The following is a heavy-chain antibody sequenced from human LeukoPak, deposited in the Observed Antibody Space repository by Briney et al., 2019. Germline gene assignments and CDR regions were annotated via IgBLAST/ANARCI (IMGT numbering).Heavy chain of an antibody. D-gene: IGHD1-26*01. V-gene: IGHV3-23*01. J-gene: IGHJ4*02. CDR3: AKDVGKWESLHFFDY. CDR2: ISGSGAST. Sequence: GGSLRLSCEGSAFIFSGHWMNWVRQAPGKGLEWISGISGSGASTYYADSVTGRFTISRDNSRNTLYLQMNSLRGDDTAVYYCAKDVGKWESLHFFDYWGQGTLVTVSS. CDR1: AFIFSGHW.